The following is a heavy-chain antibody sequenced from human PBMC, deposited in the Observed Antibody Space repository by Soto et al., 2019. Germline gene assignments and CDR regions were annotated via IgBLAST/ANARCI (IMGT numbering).Heavy chain of an antibody. Sequence: GESLKISCKGSGYSFAGYWITWVRQKPGKGLEWMGRMDPSDSQTYYSPSFRGHVTISATKSITTVFLQWSSLRASDTAMYYCARLLFDSGTGPNFQYYFDSWGQGSPVTV. J-gene: IGHJ4*02. CDR2: MDPSDSQT. CDR1: GYSFAGYW. V-gene: IGHV5-10-1*01. D-gene: IGHD2-8*02. CDR3: ARLLFDSGTGPNFQYYFDS.